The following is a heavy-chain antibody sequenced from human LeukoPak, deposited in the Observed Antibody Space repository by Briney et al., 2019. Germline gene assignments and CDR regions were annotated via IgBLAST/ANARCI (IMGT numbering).Heavy chain of an antibody. CDR1: GGPISSSAYY. CDR3: ARHSFYYYYYIDV. Sequence: SETLSLTCTVSGGPISSSAYYWGWIRQSPGKGLERIGDDYYSGSTFYNPSLMSRVTISANTSMNQFSMKLSSVTAADTTVYYCARHSFYYYYYIDVWGKGTTVIVSS. CDR2: DYYSGST. V-gene: IGHV4-39*01. J-gene: IGHJ6*03.